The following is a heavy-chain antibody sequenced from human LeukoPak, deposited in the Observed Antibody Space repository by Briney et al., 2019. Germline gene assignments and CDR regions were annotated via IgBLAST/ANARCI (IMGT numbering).Heavy chain of an antibody. CDR2: ISAYNGNT. V-gene: IGHV1-18*01. CDR1: GGTFSSYA. J-gene: IGHJ5*02. CDR3: ARVFRGWFDP. Sequence: ASVKVSCKASGGTFSSYAISWVRQAPGQGLEWMGWISAYNGNTNYAQKLQGRVTMTTDTSTSTAYMELRSLRSDDTAVYYCARVFRGWFDPWGQGTLVTVSS.